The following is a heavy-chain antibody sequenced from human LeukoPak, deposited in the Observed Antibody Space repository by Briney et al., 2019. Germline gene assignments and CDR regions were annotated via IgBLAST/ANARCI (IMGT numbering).Heavy chain of an antibody. CDR1: GFTVSGNY. CDR2: ISSSSSYI. Sequence: PGGSLRLSCAASGFTVSGNYMNWVRQAPGKGLEWVSSISSSSSYIYYADSVKGRFTISRDNAKNSLYLQMNSLRAEDTAVYYCAREQPGIAVAGTSGHDAFDIGGQGTMVTVSS. CDR3: AREQPGIAVAGTSGHDAFDI. V-gene: IGHV3-21*01. J-gene: IGHJ3*02. D-gene: IGHD6-19*01.